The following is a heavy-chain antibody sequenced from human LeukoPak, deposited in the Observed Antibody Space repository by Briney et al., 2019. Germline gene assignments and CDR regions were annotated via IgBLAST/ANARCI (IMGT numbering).Heavy chain of an antibody. CDR2: ISYDGSNK. Sequence: GGSPRLSCAASGFTFSSYAMHWVRQAPGKGLEWVAVISYDGSNKYYADSVKGRFTISRDNSKNTLYLQMNSLRAEDTAVYYCARDHYDILTGSDYFDYWGQGTLVTVSS. CDR3: ARDHYDILTGSDYFDY. J-gene: IGHJ4*02. V-gene: IGHV3-30-3*01. D-gene: IGHD3-9*01. CDR1: GFTFSSYA.